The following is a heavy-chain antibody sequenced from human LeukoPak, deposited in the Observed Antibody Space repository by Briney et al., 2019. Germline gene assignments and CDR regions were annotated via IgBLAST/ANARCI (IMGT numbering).Heavy chain of an antibody. J-gene: IGHJ4*02. V-gene: IGHV1-18*01. CDR1: GYTCTSYG. D-gene: IGHD2-2*01. CDR2: ISAYNGNT. Sequence: ASVTVSFKSSGYTCTSYGISWVRQAPGQGLEWMGWISAYNGNTNYAQKLQDRVTMPTDTSTSTAYMELRSLRSDATAVYYCARAYPRGASDYWGQGTLVTVSS. CDR3: ARAYPRGASDY.